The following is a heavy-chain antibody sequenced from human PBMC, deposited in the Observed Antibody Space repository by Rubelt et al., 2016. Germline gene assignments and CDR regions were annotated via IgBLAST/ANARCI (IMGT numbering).Heavy chain of an antibody. V-gene: IGHV3-48*04. D-gene: IGHD2-15*01. Sequence: EVQLVESGGGLVQPGGSLRLSCAASGFTFSSYAMNWVRQAPGKGLEWVSYISSSSSTIYYADSVKGRFTISRDNAQNSLYLQMNSLRAEETAVYYGARLGYCSGGSCSWGQGTLVTVSS. J-gene: IGHJ5*02. CDR2: ISSSSSTI. CDR1: GFTFSSYA. CDR3: ARLGYCSGGSCS.